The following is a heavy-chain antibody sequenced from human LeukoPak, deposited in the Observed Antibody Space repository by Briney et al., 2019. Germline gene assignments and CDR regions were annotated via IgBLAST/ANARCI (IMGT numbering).Heavy chain of an antibody. J-gene: IGHJ4*02. CDR2: INSVGSST. D-gene: IGHD3-22*01. Sequence: GGSLRLSCAASGFTFSTYWMHWVRQAPGKGLVWVSRINSVGSSTSYADSVKGRFTISRDNAKNSLYLQMNSLRAEDTAVYYCARAMEYYDSSGNFDYWGQGTLVTVSS. V-gene: IGHV3-74*01. CDR1: GFTFSTYW. CDR3: ARAMEYYDSSGNFDY.